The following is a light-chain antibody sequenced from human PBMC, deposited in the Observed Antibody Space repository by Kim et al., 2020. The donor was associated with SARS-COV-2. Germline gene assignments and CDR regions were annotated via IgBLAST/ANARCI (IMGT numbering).Light chain of an antibody. CDR1: QSVSSC. Sequence: PGKRATLPCRDSQSVSSCLAWYQQKPGQAPRLLIYDASNRATGIPARFSGSGSGTDFTLTISSLEPEDFAVYYCQQRSNWPPLLAFGPGTKVDIK. J-gene: IGKJ3*01. V-gene: IGKV3-11*01. CDR2: DAS. CDR3: QQRSNWPPLLA.